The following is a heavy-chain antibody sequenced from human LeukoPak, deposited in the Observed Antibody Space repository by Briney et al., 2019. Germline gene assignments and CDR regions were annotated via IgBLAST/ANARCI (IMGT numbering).Heavy chain of an antibody. J-gene: IGHJ6*02. CDR1: GYTFTAYY. CDR3: ARGDIVVVLAAIDYYYYGMDV. D-gene: IGHD2-2*01. Sequence: GASVKVSCKASGYTFTAYYIHWVRQAPGQGLEWMGRINPNSGGANYAQKFQDRVTMTRDTSISTACMELSRLRSDDTAVYYCARGDIVVVLAAIDYYYYGMDVWGQGTTVTVSS. CDR2: INPNSGGA. V-gene: IGHV1-2*06.